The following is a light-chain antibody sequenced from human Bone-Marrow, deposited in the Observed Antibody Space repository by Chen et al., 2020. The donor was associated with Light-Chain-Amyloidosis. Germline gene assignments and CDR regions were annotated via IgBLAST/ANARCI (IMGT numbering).Light chain of an antibody. CDR2: GAS. CDR1: QSVSSN. CDR3: QQYYNWPPYT. J-gene: IGKJ2*01. V-gene: IGKV3-15*01. Sequence: EIVMTQCLATLYVSPGERATLSCRASQSVSSNLAWYQQKPGQAPRLLIYGASTRATGIPARISGSGSGTEFTLTISSLQSEDSAVYYCQQYYNWPPYTFGQGTKLEIK.